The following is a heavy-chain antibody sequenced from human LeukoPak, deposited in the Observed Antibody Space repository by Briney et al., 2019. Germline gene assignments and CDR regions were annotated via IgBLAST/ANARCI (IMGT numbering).Heavy chain of an antibody. D-gene: IGHD3-16*02. J-gene: IGHJ6*02. V-gene: IGHV3-43*02. CDR1: GFTFDDYA. CDR2: ISGDGGXT. Sequence: GWSLRLSCAASGFTFDDYAXHWVRXAPGKXXELVSXISGDGGXTXYADSVKGRFTISRDNSKNSLYLQMNSLRTEDTALYYCAKDKSIRSVWGSYRLPYYYYGMDVWGQGTTVTVSS. CDR3: AKDKSIRSVWGSYRLPYYYYGMDV.